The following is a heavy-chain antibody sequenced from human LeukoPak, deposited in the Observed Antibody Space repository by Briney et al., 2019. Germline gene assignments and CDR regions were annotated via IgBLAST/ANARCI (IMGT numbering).Heavy chain of an antibody. CDR2: IIPIFGTA. CDR1: GGTFSSYA. J-gene: IGHJ4*02. Sequence: GSSVKVSCKASGGTFSSYAISWVRQAPGQGLEWMGGIIPIFGTANYAQKFQGRVTITADESTSTAYMELSSLRSEDTAVYYCARDQGRVWGSPNYYFDYWGQGTLVTVSS. V-gene: IGHV1-69*01. D-gene: IGHD3-16*01. CDR3: ARDQGRVWGSPNYYFDY.